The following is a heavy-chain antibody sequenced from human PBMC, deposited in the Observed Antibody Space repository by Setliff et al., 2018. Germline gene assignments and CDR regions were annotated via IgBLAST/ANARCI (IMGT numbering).Heavy chain of an antibody. CDR3: VPGLATAGKVS. J-gene: IGHJ5*02. V-gene: IGHV3-74*01. Sequence: GGSLRLSCAGSGFNFNSYWMNWVRQVPGKGLVWVSRINGDGSITSYADSVRGRFTISRDNGEDSMYLQMNSLRAEDTAVYYCVPGLATAGKVSWGQGTLVTVSS. CDR1: GFNFNSYW. CDR2: INGDGSIT. D-gene: IGHD6-13*01.